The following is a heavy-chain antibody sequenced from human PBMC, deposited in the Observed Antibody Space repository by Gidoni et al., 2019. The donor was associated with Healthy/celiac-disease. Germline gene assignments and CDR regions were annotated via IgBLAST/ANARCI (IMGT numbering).Heavy chain of an antibody. CDR2: ISGSGGST. CDR3: AKDHGGFFYDFWSGYPYFDY. D-gene: IGHD3-3*01. J-gene: IGHJ4*02. CDR1: GFTFSSYA. Sequence: EVQLLESGGGLVQPGGSLRLSCAASGFTFSSYAMSWVRQAPGKGLEWVSAISGSGGSTYYADSVKGRFTISRDNSKNTLYLQMNSLRAEDTAVYYCAKDHGGFFYDFWSGYPYFDYWGQGTLVTVSS. V-gene: IGHV3-23*01.